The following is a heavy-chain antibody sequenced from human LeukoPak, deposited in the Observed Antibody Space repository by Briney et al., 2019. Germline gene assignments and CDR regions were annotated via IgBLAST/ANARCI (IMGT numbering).Heavy chain of an antibody. Sequence: GGSLRLSCAASGFTFSSYWMSWVRQAPGKGLEWVANIKQDGSEKYYVDSVKGRFTISRDNAKNSLYLQMNSLRAEDTAVYYCARDKRYSSGWYYFDYWGQGTLVTVSS. CDR2: IKQDGSEK. CDR3: ARDKRYSSGWYYFDY. D-gene: IGHD6-19*01. CDR1: GFTFSSYW. J-gene: IGHJ4*02. V-gene: IGHV3-7*01.